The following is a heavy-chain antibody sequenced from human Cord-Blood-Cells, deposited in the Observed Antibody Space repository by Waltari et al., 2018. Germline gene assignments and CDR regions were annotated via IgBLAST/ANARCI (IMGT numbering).Heavy chain of an antibody. J-gene: IGHJ4*02. V-gene: IGHV3-30*02. CDR2: IRYDGSNK. CDR3: AKGSFSFFDY. CDR1: GFTFRSYG. Sequence: QVQLVESGGGVVQPGGSLRLSCAVSGFTFRSYGMPWVRQAPGKGLEWVAFIRYDGSNKYYADSVKGRFTISRDNSKNTLYLQMNSLRAKDTAVYYCAKGSFSFFDYWGQGTLVTVSS.